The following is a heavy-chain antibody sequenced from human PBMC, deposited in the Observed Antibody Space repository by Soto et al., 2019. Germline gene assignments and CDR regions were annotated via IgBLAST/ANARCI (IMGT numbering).Heavy chain of an antibody. D-gene: IGHD1-1*01. CDR2: IIPILGIA. V-gene: IGHV1-69*08. J-gene: IGHJ4*02. CDR1: GGTFSSYT. Sequence: QVQLVQSGAEVKKPGSSVKVSCKASGGTFSSYTISWVRQSPGQGLEGMGRIIPILGIANYAQKFQGRVTITADKSTSTAYMELSSLRSEDTAVYYCARDLRGAGTFEYWGQRTLVTVSS. CDR3: ARDLRGAGTFEY.